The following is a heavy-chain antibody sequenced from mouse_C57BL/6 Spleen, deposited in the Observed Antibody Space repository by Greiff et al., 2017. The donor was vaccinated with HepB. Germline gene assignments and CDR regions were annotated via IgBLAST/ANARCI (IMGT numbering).Heavy chain of an antibody. CDR1: GFTFSDYY. V-gene: IGHV5-12*01. Sequence: EVKLVESGGGLVQPGGSLKLSCAASGFTFSDYYMYWVRQTPEKRLEWVAYISNGGGRTYYPDTVKGRFTITRDNAKNTQYLQMSRLKSEDTAMYYCARDRVPYAMDYWGQGTSVTVSS. CDR3: ARDRVPYAMDY. D-gene: IGHD5-1*01. CDR2: ISNGGGRT. J-gene: IGHJ4*01.